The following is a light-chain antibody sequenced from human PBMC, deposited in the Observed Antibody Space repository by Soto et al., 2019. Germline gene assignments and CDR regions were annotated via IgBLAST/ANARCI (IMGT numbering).Light chain of an antibody. CDR2: GAS. V-gene: IGKV3D-15*01. CDR1: QSVNSN. CDR3: QQHNQCPFT. Sequence: DMLMTQSQATLSVSPGARATLSCRASQSVNSNLAWYQQKPGQAPRLLIYGASTRATGLPARFSGSGSGTEFTLTISSLQSEDFAAYDCQQHNQCPFTSGQGTRLDIK. J-gene: IGKJ5*01.